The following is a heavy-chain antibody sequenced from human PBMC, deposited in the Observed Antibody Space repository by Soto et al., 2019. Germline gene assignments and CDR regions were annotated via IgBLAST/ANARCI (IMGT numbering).Heavy chain of an antibody. CDR1: GCTFTSYG. CDR3: ARDRRFLEWLDY. Sequence: QMHLVESGGGVVQPGRCLTLSCVASGCTFTSYGIHWVRQAPGKGLEWVAVIWYDGSNKYYGDSVKGRFSISRDNSKNTVYLQMNSLRAEATAVYYCARDRRFLEWLDYWGQGTLVSVSS. V-gene: IGHV3-33*01. J-gene: IGHJ4*02. CDR2: IWYDGSNK. D-gene: IGHD3-3*01.